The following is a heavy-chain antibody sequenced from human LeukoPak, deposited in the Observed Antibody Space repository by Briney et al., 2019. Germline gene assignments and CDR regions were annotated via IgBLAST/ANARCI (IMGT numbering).Heavy chain of an antibody. V-gene: IGHV4-34*01. CDR3: ARGRGVRGSLDY. CDR2: INHSGST. D-gene: IGHD3-10*01. J-gene: IGHJ4*02. CDR1: GGSFSGYY. Sequence: SETLSLTCAVYGGSFSGYYWSWIRQPPGKGLEWIGEINHSGSTNYNPSLKSRVTISVGTSKNQFSLKLSSVTAADTAVYYCARGRGVRGSLDYWGQGALVTVSS.